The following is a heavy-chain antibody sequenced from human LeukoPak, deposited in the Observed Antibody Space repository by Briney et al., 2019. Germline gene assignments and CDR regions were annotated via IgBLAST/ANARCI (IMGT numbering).Heavy chain of an antibody. CDR1: GFTFSRYH. D-gene: IGHD3-16*01. J-gene: IGHJ6*02. Sequence: GGSLRLSCGASGFTFSRYHMNWVRQAPGKGLEWVSYISGASIAIYYADSVRGRFTIYRDNAKNALYLQMNSLRDEDTAVYYCARDFGGGYSMDVWGPGTTVTVSS. CDR2: ISGASIAI. CDR3: ARDFGGGYSMDV. V-gene: IGHV3-48*02.